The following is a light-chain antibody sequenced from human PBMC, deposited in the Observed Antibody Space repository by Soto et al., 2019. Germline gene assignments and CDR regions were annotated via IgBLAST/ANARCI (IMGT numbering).Light chain of an antibody. V-gene: IGKV4-1*01. Sequence: DIVMTQSPESLAVSLGETATINCKSSQSVLYNSNNKNYLAWYQQKPGQPPKLLIYWASTREFGVPDRFSGSGSGTDFTLTIGSLQAEDVAVYYCQQYYSPPCTFGQGTKLEIK. CDR1: QSVLYNSNNKNY. CDR3: QQYYSPPCT. CDR2: WAS. J-gene: IGKJ2*02.